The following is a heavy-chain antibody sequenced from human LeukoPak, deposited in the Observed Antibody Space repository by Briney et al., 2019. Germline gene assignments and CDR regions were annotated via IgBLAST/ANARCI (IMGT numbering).Heavy chain of an antibody. CDR2: IYYSGST. V-gene: IGHV4-39*01. J-gene: IGHJ2*01. Sequence: NPSETLSLTCTVSGGSISSSSYYWGWIRQPPGKGLEWLGGIYYSGSTYYNPSPRSRVTISVDTSKNQFSLKLSSVTAADTAVYYCARRRANWYFDLWGRGTLVTVSS. CDR3: ARRRANWYFDL. CDR1: GGSISSSSYY.